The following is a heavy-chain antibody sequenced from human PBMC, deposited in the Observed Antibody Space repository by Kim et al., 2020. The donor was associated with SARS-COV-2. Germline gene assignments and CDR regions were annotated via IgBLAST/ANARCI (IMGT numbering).Heavy chain of an antibody. CDR3: ATDDDILTGPGDY. J-gene: IGHJ4*02. Sequence: YAQKFQGRVTMTEDTSTVTAYMELSSLRSEDTAVYYCATDDDILTGPGDYWGQGTLVTVSS. V-gene: IGHV1-24*01. D-gene: IGHD3-9*01.